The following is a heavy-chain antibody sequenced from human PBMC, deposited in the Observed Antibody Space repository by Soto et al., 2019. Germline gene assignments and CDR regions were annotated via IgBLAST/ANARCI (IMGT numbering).Heavy chain of an antibody. V-gene: IGHV1-2*04. Sequence: QVQLVQSGAEVKKPGASVKVSCKASGYTFTGYYMHWVRQAPGQGLEWMGWINPNSGGTNYAQKLQGWVTRTRDTSISTAHMELSRLRSDDTAVYYCARDPSFGVVIKTPYGMDVWCQGTTVTVSS. D-gene: IGHD3-3*01. CDR3: ARDPSFGVVIKTPYGMDV. CDR2: INPNSGGT. CDR1: GYTFTGYY. J-gene: IGHJ6*02.